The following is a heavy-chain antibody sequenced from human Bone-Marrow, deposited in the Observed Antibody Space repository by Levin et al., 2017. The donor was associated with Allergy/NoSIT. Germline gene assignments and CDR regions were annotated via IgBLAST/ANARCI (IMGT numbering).Heavy chain of an antibody. J-gene: IGHJ4*02. CDR2: ISLDGSNK. CDR1: GFSISDYA. Sequence: GESLKISCETSGFSISDYAMHWVRQAPGKGLEWVAVISLDGSNKYYADSVKRRFTISRDTSKNTLYLQMNSLRVEDTAIYYCTKDRYCPSPRCPVDYWGQGTLVTVSS. V-gene: IGHV3-30*18. CDR3: TKDRYCPSPRCPVDY. D-gene: IGHD2-2*01.